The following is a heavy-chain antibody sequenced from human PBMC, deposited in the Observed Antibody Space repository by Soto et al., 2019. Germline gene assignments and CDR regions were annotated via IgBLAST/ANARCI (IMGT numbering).Heavy chain of an antibody. CDR2: INQDGSAK. CDR1: GFTFSNQW. Sequence: EVRMVASGGGVVQPGASLRLSCAASGFTFSNQWMSWVRQAPGKGLEWVANINQDGSAKSHVDSVEGRFTISRDNAKNSLYLRMNTLRVEDTAVYYCARGPFWGQGTLVTVSS. J-gene: IGHJ4*02. D-gene: IGHD3-3*02. CDR3: ARGPF. V-gene: IGHV3-7*01.